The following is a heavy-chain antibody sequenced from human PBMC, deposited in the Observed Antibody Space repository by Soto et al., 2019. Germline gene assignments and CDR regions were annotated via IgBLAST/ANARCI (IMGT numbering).Heavy chain of an antibody. J-gene: IGHJ4*02. V-gene: IGHV4-30-2*01. CDR1: VASSRRGGTS. CDR2: IYHSGST. D-gene: IGHD6-19*01. Sequence: QLQLQESGSGLVNLSKPLPLTCAAPVASSRRGGTSWGWFRKPPGRGLEWIGYIYHSGSTYYNPSLKSRVTISVDRSKNQFSLKLSSVTAADTAVYYCATAGGLGAVAADYWGQGTLVTVSS. CDR3: ATAGGLGAVAADY.